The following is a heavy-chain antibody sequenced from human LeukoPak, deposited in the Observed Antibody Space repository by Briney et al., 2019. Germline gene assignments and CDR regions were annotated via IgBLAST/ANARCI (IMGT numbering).Heavy chain of an antibody. D-gene: IGHD1-26*01. CDR2: ISYDGSDK. CDR3: AREYSGSYFGDY. Sequence: PGGSLRLSCAASGFTFSSYGMHWVRQAPGKGLEWVAVISYDGSDKYYADSVKGRFTISRDNAKNSLYLQMNSLRAEDTAVYYCAREYSGSYFGDYWGQGTLVTVSS. J-gene: IGHJ4*02. CDR1: GFTFSSYG. V-gene: IGHV3-30*03.